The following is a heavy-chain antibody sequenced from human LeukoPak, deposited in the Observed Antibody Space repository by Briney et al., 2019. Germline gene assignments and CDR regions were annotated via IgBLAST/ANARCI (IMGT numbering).Heavy chain of an antibody. D-gene: IGHD2-2*01. CDR3: ARGQLLVPYYYPKVVPPKFDY. CDR2: INHSGST. Sequence: SETLSLTCAVYGGSFSGYYWSWIRQPPGKGLEWIGEINHSGSTNYNPSLKSRVTISVDTSKNQFSLKLSSATAADTAVYYCARGQLLVPYYYPKVVPPKFDYWGQGTLVTVSS. V-gene: IGHV4-34*01. J-gene: IGHJ4*02. CDR1: GGSFSGYY.